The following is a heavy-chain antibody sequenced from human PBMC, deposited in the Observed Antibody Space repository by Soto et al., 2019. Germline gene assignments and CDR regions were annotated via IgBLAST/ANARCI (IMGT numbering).Heavy chain of an antibody. Sequence: SETLSLTCAVYGGSFSGYYWSWIRQPPGKGLEWIGEINHSGSTNYNPSLKSRVTISVDTSKNQFSLRLSSVTAADTAVYYCARGASGYYDSSGYYSPYYFDYWGQGTLVTVSS. V-gene: IGHV4-34*01. J-gene: IGHJ4*02. CDR3: ARGASGYYDSSGYYSPYYFDY. CDR2: INHSGST. D-gene: IGHD3-22*01. CDR1: GGSFSGYY.